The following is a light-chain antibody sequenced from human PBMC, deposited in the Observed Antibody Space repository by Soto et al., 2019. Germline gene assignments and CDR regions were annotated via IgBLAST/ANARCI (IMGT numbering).Light chain of an antibody. V-gene: IGLV1-44*01. J-gene: IGLJ2*01. Sequence: QSVLTQTPSASGTPGQRVTISCSGSSSNIGSNTVNWYQQLPGTAPKVLICNNNERPSGVPDRFSGPKSGTSASLAISGLHSEDEADYYCAAWDDSLNVVVFGGGTKLTVL. CDR2: NNN. CDR3: AAWDDSLNVVV. CDR1: SSNIGSNT.